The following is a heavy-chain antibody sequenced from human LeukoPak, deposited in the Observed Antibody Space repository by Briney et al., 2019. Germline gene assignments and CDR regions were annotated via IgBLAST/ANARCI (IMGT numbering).Heavy chain of an antibody. CDR1: GGSISTYY. Sequence: PSGTLSLTCTVSGGSISTYYWSWIRQPPGKGLEWIGYIYYSGSTNYNPSLKSRVTISVDTSKTQFSLKLSSVTAADTAVYYCARSRGYSYGTTFLDYWGQGTLVTVSS. CDR3: ARSRGYSYGTTFLDY. V-gene: IGHV4-59*08. D-gene: IGHD5-18*01. J-gene: IGHJ4*02. CDR2: IYYSGST.